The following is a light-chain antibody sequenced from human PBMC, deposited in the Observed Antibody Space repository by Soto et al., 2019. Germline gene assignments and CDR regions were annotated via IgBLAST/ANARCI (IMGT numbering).Light chain of an antibody. J-gene: IGKJ1*01. CDR3: QQNNSVPRT. V-gene: IGKV1-17*01. CDR2: AAS. Sequence: DIQMKQSPSSLSASVGDRVTITCRASQAIRNDLGWFQQRPGKAPKRLIHAASTLQGGVPSRFSGSGSGTEFTLTISSLQPEDSATYYCQQNNSVPRTFGQGTKVDIK. CDR1: QAIRND.